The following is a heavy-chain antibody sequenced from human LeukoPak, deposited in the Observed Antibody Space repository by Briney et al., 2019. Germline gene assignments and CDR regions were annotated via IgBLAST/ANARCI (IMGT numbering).Heavy chain of an antibody. Sequence: SQTLSLTCTVSGGSISSGGYYWSWIRQHLGKGLEWIGYIYYSGSTYYNPSLKSRVTISVDTSKNQFSLKLSSVTAADTAVYYCARGPSNYGWFDPWGQGTLVTVSS. CDR3: ARGPSNYGWFDP. D-gene: IGHD4-11*01. CDR2: IYYSGST. V-gene: IGHV4-31*03. CDR1: GGSISSGGYY. J-gene: IGHJ5*02.